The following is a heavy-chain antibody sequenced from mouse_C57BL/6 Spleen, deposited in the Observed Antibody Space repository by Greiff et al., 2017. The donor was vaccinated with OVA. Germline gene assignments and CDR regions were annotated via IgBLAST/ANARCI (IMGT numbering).Heavy chain of an antibody. CDR3: ASYYSNYAMDY. CDR1: GYTFTSYW. V-gene: IGHV1-52*01. Sequence: QVQLQQPGAELVRPGSSVKLSCKASGYTFTSYWMHWVKQRPIQGLEWIGNIDPSDSETHYNQKFKDKATLTVDKSSSTAYMQLSSLTSEDSAVYYCASYYSNYAMDYWGQGTSVTVSS. CDR2: IDPSDSET. J-gene: IGHJ4*01. D-gene: IGHD2-5*01.